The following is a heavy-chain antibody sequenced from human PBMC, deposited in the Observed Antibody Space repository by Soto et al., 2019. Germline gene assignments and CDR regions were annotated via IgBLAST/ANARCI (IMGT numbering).Heavy chain of an antibody. CDR2: IYYSGST. CDR3: ARATSYSSGGAWFDP. Sequence: SETLSLTCTVSGGSISSSSYYWGWIRQPPGKGLEWIGSIYYSGSTYYNPSLKGRVTISVDTSKNQFSLKLSSVTAADTAVYYCARATSYSSGGAWFDPWGQGTLVTVSS. CDR1: GGSISSSSYY. D-gene: IGHD6-25*01. J-gene: IGHJ5*02. V-gene: IGHV4-39*01.